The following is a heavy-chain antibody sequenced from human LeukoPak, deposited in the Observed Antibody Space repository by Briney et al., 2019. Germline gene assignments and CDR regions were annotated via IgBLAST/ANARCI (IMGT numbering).Heavy chain of an antibody. V-gene: IGHV4-59*01. CDR3: ARVRGRAFDI. J-gene: IGHJ3*02. CDR2: IYCSGST. D-gene: IGHD5-24*01. Sequence: SETLSLTCTVSGDTSSTCSWTWIRQPPGKGLEWIGDIYCSGSTDHNPSLKSRVTISVDTSKNQFSLKLSSVTAADTAVYYCARVRGRAFDIWGQGTMVTVSS. CDR1: GDTSSTCS.